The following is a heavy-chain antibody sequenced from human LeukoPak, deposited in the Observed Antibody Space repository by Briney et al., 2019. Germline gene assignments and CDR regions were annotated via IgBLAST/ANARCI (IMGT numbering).Heavy chain of an antibody. Sequence: KASETLSLTCTVSGGSISSYYWSWIRQPPGKGLEWIGYIYYSGSTNYNPSLKSRVTISVDTSKNQFSLKLSSVTAADTAVYYCARSRYSSSSPLDYWGQGTLVTVSS. J-gene: IGHJ4*02. CDR1: GGSISSYY. CDR3: ARSRYSSSSPLDY. V-gene: IGHV4-59*01. D-gene: IGHD6-6*01. CDR2: IYYSGST.